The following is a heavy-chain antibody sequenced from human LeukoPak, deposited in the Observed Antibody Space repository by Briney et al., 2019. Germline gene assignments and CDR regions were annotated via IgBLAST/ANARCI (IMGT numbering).Heavy chain of an antibody. CDR2: IYYSGST. J-gene: IGHJ4*02. Sequence: SETLPLTCTVSGGSISSYYWSWIRQPPGKGLEWIGYIYYSGSTNYNPSLKSRVTISVDTSKNQFSLKLSSVTAADTAVYSCARWFGDYWGQGTLVTVSS. CDR3: ARWFGDY. CDR1: GGSISSYY. D-gene: IGHD3-16*01. V-gene: IGHV4-59*01.